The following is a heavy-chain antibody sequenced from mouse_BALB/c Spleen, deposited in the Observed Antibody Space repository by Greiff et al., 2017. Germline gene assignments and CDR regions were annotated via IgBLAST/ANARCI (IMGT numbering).Heavy chain of an antibody. J-gene: IGHJ4*01. CDR2: ISYSGST. CDR1: GDSITSGY. V-gene: IGHV3-8*02. CDR3: ARSLFNWDNYAMDY. Sequence: VQLVESGPSLVKPSQTLSLTCSVTGDSITSGYWNWIRKFPGNKLEYMGYISYSGSTYYNPSLKSRISITRDTSKNQYYLQLNSVTTEDTATYYCARSLFNWDNYAMDYWGQGTSVTVSS. D-gene: IGHD4-1*01.